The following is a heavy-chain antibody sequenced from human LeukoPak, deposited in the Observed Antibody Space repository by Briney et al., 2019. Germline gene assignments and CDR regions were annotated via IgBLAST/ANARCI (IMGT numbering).Heavy chain of an antibody. Sequence: GGSLRLSCAASGFTFSSYAMSWVRQAPGKGLEWVSAISGSGGSTYYADSAKGRFTISRDNSKNTLYLQMNSLRAEDTAVYYCAKDRKVVVPAAIRFDPWGQGTLVTVSS. CDR2: ISGSGGST. D-gene: IGHD2-2*02. CDR1: GFTFSSYA. CDR3: AKDRKVVVPAAIRFDP. J-gene: IGHJ5*02. V-gene: IGHV3-23*01.